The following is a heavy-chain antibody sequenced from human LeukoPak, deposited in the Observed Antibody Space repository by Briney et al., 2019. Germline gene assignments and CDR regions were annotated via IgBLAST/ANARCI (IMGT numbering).Heavy chain of an antibody. Sequence: SETLSLTCAVYGGSFSGYYWSWIRQPPGKGLEWIGEINHSGSTNYNPSLKSRVTISVDTSKNQFSLKLSSVTAADTAVYYCARGPDSSGYSNWFGPWGQGTLVTVSS. J-gene: IGHJ5*02. D-gene: IGHD3-22*01. CDR1: GGSFSGYY. V-gene: IGHV4-34*01. CDR2: INHSGST. CDR3: ARGPDSSGYSNWFGP.